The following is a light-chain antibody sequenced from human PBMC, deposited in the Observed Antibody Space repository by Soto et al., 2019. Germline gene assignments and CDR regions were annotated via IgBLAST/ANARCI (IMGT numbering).Light chain of an antibody. CDR2: EVS. CDR3: CSYGGGNNFYV. V-gene: IGLV2-8*01. J-gene: IGLJ1*01. CDR1: SSDVGAYNS. Sequence: QSVLTQPPSASGSPGQSVTIPCTGTSSDVGAYNSVSWHQQHPGKAPKLIIYEVSKRPSGVPDRFSGSKSGNTASLTVSGLQAEDEGDYYCCSYGGGNNFYVFGTGTKVTVL.